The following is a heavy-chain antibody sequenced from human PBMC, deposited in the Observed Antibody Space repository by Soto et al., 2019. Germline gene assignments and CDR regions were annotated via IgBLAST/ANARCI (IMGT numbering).Heavy chain of an antibody. V-gene: IGHV3-15*01. CDR2: IKSKTDGGTT. D-gene: IGHD4-17*01. CDR1: GFTFSNAW. CDR3: TTDQWRVVGTVTDLFDY. J-gene: IGHJ4*02. Sequence: KSGGSLRLSCAASGFTFSNAWMSWVRQAPGKGLEWVGRIKSKTDGGTTDYAAPVKGRFTISRDDSKNTLYLQMNSLKAEDTAVYYCTTDQWRVVGTVTDLFDYWDQGTLVTVSS.